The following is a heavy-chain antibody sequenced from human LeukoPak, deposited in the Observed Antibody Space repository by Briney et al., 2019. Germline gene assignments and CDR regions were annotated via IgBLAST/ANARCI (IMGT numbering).Heavy chain of an antibody. Sequence: SETLSLTCTVSGGSISSYYWSWIRQPPGKGLEWIGYIYYSGSTNYNPSLKSRVTISVDTSKNQFSLKLRSVTAADTAVYYCARDDPGGGLDYWGQGTLVTVSS. D-gene: IGHD3-10*01. CDR1: GGSISSYY. CDR2: IYYSGST. CDR3: ARDDPGGGLDY. V-gene: IGHV4-59*01. J-gene: IGHJ4*02.